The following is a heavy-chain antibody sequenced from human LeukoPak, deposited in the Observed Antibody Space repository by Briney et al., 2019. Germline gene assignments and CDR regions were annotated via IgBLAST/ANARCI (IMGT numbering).Heavy chain of an antibody. J-gene: IGHJ6*02. Sequence: GASVKVSFKASGYTFTRYDINGVGQAAGQGVEWMGWMNPNSGNTGYAQKFQGRVTMTTNTSISTAYMELSSLRSEDTAVYYCARATREVTMIVVVTRYYYYGMDVWGQGTTVTVSS. CDR1: GYTFTRYD. V-gene: IGHV1-8*01. CDR3: ARATREVTMIVVVTRYYYYGMDV. CDR2: MNPNSGNT. D-gene: IGHD3-22*01.